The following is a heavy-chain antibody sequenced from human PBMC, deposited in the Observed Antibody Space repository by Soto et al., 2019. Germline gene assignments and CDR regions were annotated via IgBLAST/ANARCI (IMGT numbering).Heavy chain of an antibody. J-gene: IGHJ3*02. V-gene: IGHV2-5*01. D-gene: IGHD6-19*01. CDR3: AHRGSSGWYWINAFDI. CDR1: GFSLSTSGVG. CDR2: IYWNDDK. Sequence: QITLKESGPTLVKPTQTLTLTCTFSGFSLSTSGVGVGWIRQPPGKALEWLALIYWNDDKRYSPSLKSRLTITNDTSKNQVVLTMTNLDPVDTATYYCAHRGSSGWYWINAFDIWGQGTMVTVSS.